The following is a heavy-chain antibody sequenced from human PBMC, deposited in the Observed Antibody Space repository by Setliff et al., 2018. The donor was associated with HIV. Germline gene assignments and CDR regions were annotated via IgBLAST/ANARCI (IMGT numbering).Heavy chain of an antibody. D-gene: IGHD1-26*01. Sequence: SETLSLTCTVSAASIRNSYWTWIRQPAGKGLEWIGRIYPSGTINYNPSLKSRVTMSVDTSKNQSSLRLTSVGAADTALYYCAGSMGATKGSWFEPWGQGTLVTVSS. J-gene: IGHJ5*02. CDR3: AGSMGATKGSWFEP. CDR2: IYPSGTI. V-gene: IGHV4-4*07. CDR1: AASIRNSY.